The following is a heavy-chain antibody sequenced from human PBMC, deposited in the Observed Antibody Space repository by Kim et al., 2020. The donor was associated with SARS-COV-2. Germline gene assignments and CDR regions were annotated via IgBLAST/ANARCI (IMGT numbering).Heavy chain of an antibody. V-gene: IGHV4-59*08. D-gene: IGHD6-6*01. J-gene: IGHJ4*02. CDR1: GGSISSYY. Sequence: SETLSLTCTVSGGSISSYYWSWIRQPQGKGLEWIGYLYYSGSTNYNPSLKSRVTISVDTSKNQFSLKLSSVTAADTAVYYCARHTSIAARPDYWGQGTLVTVSS. CDR2: LYYSGST. CDR3: ARHTSIAARPDY.